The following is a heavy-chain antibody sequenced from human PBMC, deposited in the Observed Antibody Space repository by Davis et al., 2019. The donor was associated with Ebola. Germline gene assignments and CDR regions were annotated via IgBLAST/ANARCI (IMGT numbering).Heavy chain of an antibody. Sequence: GESPITPRAAPGCILSGSVMHWVRQAPGKGLEWVGRIRSKANSYATAYAASVKGRYTISRDDSKNTAYLQMNSLKTEDTAVYYCTSTTGTNDYWGQGTLVTVSS. V-gene: IGHV3-73*01. J-gene: IGHJ4*02. D-gene: IGHD1-1*01. CDR2: IRSKANSYAT. CDR3: TSTTGTNDY. CDR1: GCILSGSV.